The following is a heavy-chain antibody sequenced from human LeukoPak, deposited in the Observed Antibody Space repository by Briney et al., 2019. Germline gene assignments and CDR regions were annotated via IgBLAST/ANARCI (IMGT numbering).Heavy chain of an antibody. J-gene: IGHJ4*02. CDR2: VYYSGST. V-gene: IGHV4-59*01. Sequence: SETLSLTCTVSGGSINSYSWTWIRQPPGKGLEWTGFVYYSGSTNCNPSLKSRVTISVDTSKTQFSLKLSSVTAADTAVYYCARGRRYFDYWGQGTLVTVSS. CDR3: ARGRRYFDY. CDR1: GGSINSYS.